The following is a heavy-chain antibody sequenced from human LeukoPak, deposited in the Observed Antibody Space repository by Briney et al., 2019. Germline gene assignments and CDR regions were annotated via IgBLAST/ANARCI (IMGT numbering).Heavy chain of an antibody. Sequence: PGGSLRLSCAASGFTFSDYYMSWIRQAPGTGLEWVSYISSSGTTIYNADSVKGRFTISRDNAKNSLFLQMNSLRAEDTAVYYCARDGVLRYFDYYYYYMDVWGKGTTVTISS. J-gene: IGHJ6*03. D-gene: IGHD3-9*01. CDR2: ISSSGTTI. V-gene: IGHV3-11*01. CDR1: GFTFSDYY. CDR3: ARDGVLRYFDYYYYYMDV.